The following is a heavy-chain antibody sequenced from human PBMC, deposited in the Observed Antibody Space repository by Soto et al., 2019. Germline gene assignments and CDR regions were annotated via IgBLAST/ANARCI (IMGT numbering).Heavy chain of an antibody. V-gene: IGHV4-59*01. J-gene: IGHJ5*01. CDR2: IYYSGST. CDR1: GGSISGYY. Sequence: SETLSLTCTVSGGSISGYYWSWIRQPPGKGLEWIGYIYYSGSTNYNPSLKSRVTISVDTSKNQFSLKLSSVTAADTAVYYCARDRWFDSWGQGTLVTVSS. CDR3: ARDRWFDS.